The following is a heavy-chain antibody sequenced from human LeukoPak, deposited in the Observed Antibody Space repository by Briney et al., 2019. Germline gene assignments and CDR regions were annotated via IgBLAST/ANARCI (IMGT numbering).Heavy chain of an antibody. CDR3: ARDYSNNWGGDNWFDP. CDR1: GYTFTSYY. CDR2: INPSGGST. D-gene: IGHD6-13*01. J-gene: IGHJ5*02. V-gene: IGHV1-46*01. Sequence: ASVKVSCKASGYTFTSYYMHWVRQAPGQGLEWMGIINPSGGSTSYAQKFQGRVTMTRDTSMSTVYMELSSLRSEGTAVYYCARDYSNNWGGDNWFDPWGQGTLVTVSS.